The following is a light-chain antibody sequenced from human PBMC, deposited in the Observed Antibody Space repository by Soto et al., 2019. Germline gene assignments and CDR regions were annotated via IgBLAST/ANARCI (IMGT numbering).Light chain of an antibody. CDR2: NVN. V-gene: IGLV2-14*01. J-gene: IGLJ1*01. CDR3: SSFTSSTTYV. CDR1: SSDVGNYNY. Sequence: QSVLTQSASVSGSPGQSITISCTGTSSDVGNYNYVSWYQQHPGEVPKLIIFNVNNRPSGVSNRISGSKSGNTASLTISGLQAEDEADYYCSSFTSSTTYVFGTGTKVTVL.